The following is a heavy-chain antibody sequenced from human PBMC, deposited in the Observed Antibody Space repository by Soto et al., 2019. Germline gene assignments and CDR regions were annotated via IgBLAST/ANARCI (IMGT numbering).Heavy chain of an antibody. D-gene: IGHD1-26*01. V-gene: IGHV4-39*01. CDR1: GGSISSTFYY. CDR2: IYYSGTT. J-gene: IGHJ5*02. CDR3: ASQKWEQPKSFDP. Sequence: QLQLQESGPGLVKPSETLSLTCSLSGGSISSTFYYWGWIRKPPGKGLEWIGSIYYSGTTFYNASLKGRDTRSADTPKNQFSPRLTSVTATDTAVYFCASQKWEQPKSFDPWGQGTLVTVSS.